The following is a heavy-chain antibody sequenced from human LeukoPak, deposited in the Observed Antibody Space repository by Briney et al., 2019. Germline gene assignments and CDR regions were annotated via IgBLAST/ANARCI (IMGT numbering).Heavy chain of an antibody. CDR1: GYTFTDYY. CDR3: ARRNTVIVAALEEYGDHWFL. J-gene: IGHJ3*01. CDR2: INCNSGGT. Sequence: ASVKVSCNASGYTFTDYYLHWVRQAPGQGLEWMGWINCNSGGTNYAQKFQGRVTMTRDTSLSTVYMELSSLRSDDTAVYYCARRNTVIVAALEEYGDHWFLWGQGTMVTVSS. D-gene: IGHD3-22*01. V-gene: IGHV1-2*02.